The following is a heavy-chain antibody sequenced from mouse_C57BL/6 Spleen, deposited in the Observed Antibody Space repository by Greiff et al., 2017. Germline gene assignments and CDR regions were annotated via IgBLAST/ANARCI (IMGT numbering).Heavy chain of an antibody. CDR1: GFSLTSYG. CDR2: IWGDGST. V-gene: IGHV2-3*01. Sequence: QVHVKQSGPGLVAPSQSLSITCTVSGFSLTSYGVSWVRQPPGKGLEWLGVIWGDGSTNYHSALISRLSISKDNSKSQVVLKLNSLQTDDTATYYCAKHSTTFWYFDVWGTGTTVTVSS. J-gene: IGHJ1*03. CDR3: AKHSTTFWYFDV. D-gene: IGHD2-5*01.